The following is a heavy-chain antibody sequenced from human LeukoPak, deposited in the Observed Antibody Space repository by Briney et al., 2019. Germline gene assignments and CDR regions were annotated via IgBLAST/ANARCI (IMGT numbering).Heavy chain of an antibody. CDR3: ARLAAAGTDH. CDR2: INPNSGDT. V-gene: IGHV1-2*02. J-gene: IGHJ4*02. D-gene: IGHD6-13*01. Sequence: ASVKVSCKASGYIFTGYYIHWVRQAPGQGLEWMGWINPNSGDTYSAQKCQGTAHMPRDTSISTAYMELSRLRSDDTAVYYCARLAAAGTDHWGQGTLVTGSS. CDR1: GYIFTGYY.